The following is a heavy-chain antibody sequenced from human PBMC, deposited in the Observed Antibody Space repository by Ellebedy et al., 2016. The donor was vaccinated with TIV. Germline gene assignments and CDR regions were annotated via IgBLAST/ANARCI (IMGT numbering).Heavy chain of an antibody. J-gene: IGHJ4*02. V-gene: IGHV3-13*01. D-gene: IGHD3-10*01. Sequence: GGSLRLSXAASGFTFSTYDMHWVRHVIGKGLEWVSMIGTASDTFYADSVKGRLTISRENAKNSLYLQMSSLRAGDTAVYYCARGGYYPGSLSTWRAHFDYWGQGTLVTVSS. CDR3: ARGGYYPGSLSTWRAHFDY. CDR1: GFTFSTYD. CDR2: IGTASDT.